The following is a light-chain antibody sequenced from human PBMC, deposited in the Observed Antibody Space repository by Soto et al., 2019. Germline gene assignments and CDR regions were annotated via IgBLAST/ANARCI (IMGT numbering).Light chain of an antibody. CDR2: GAS. CDR1: QSVSSN. CDR3: QQYNNWPYG. Sequence: EIVMTQSPATLSVSLGERATLSCRASQSVSSNLAWYQQKPGQAPRLLIYGASTRATGIPARFSGSGSGTEFTLTISSLQSEDFAVYYCQQYNNWPYGFGQGTKLEIK. J-gene: IGKJ2*03. V-gene: IGKV3-15*01.